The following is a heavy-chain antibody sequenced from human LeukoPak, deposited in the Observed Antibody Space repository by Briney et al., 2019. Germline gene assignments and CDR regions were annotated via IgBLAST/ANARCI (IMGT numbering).Heavy chain of an antibody. CDR2: IYSGGST. CDR1: DFTVSSNY. V-gene: IGHV3-53*01. D-gene: IGHD5-18*01. J-gene: IGHJ4*02. CDR3: ASHGPGYNYGYFDY. Sequence: PGGSLRLSCTASDFTVSSNYMSWVRQAPGKGLEWVSLIYSGGSTYYADSVKGRFTISRDNSKNTLYLQMNNLRAEDTAVYYCASHGPGYNYGYFDYWGQGTLVTVSS.